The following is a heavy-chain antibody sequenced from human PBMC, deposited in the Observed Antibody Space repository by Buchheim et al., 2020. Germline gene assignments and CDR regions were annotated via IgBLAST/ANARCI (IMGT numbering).Heavy chain of an antibody. V-gene: IGHV4-30-4*01. CDR3: ASNYGDYAGDGFDP. CDR2: LYYSGST. Sequence: QVQLQESGPGLVKPSQTLSLTCTFSGGSISIGDYYWSWIRPPPGKGLEWIGYLYYSGSTYYNPSLKSPVSIPVDTSKNQFSLKLSSVTAADTAVYYCASNYGDYAGDGFDPWGQGTL. CDR1: GGSISIGDYY. J-gene: IGHJ5*02. D-gene: IGHD4-17*01.